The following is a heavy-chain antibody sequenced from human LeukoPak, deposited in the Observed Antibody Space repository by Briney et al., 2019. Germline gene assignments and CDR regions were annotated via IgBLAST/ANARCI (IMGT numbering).Heavy chain of an antibody. CDR1: GFTFSDNY. J-gene: IGHJ4*02. CDR3: ARANGDWGFEY. V-gene: IGHV3-72*01. D-gene: IGHD4-17*01. CDR2: TRNKANSYTT. Sequence: PGGSLRLSCSAPGFTFSDNYMDWVRQAPAKVLEWVDRTRNKANSYTTEYAPSVKGRVTISRYDSKDPLDLQMNRLKTEDTAVYYCARANGDWGFEYWGQGTLVTVSS.